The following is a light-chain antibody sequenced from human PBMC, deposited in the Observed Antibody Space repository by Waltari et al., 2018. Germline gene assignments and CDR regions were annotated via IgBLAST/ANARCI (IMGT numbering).Light chain of an antibody. V-gene: IGLV3-19*01. CDR3: LSRDTSSTRL. Sequence: SSELTQDPAVSVALGQTVRITCQGDSLRRYYASWYQQRPGQAPSLVLYGQDNRPSWRPDRFSGSTSGNTASLTITGAQAEDEADYYCLSRDTSSTRLFGGGTRLTV. J-gene: IGLJ2*01. CDR1: SLRRYY. CDR2: GQD.